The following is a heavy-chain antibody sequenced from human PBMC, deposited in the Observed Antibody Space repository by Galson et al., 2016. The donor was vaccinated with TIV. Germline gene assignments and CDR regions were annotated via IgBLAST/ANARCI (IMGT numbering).Heavy chain of an antibody. CDR3: ARGELATTKILFDY. J-gene: IGHJ4*02. D-gene: IGHD1-1*01. CDR1: GFTFSSHG. Sequence: SLRLSCATSGFTFSSHGMHWVRQAPGKGLEWVAVIWFDGSNDRYADSVKGRFTISRDNSKNTLYLQMSSLRAEDTAMYYCARGELATTKILFDYWGQGTLVTVSS. V-gene: IGHV3-33*01. CDR2: IWFDGSND.